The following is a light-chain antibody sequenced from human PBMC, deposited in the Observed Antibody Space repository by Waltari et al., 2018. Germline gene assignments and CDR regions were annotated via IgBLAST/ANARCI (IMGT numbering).Light chain of an antibody. V-gene: IGKV1-39*01. CDR1: QTIFTY. Sequence: DTQMTQAPSFLSASVGDRVTITCRASQTIFTYINWYQQRPGEAPKLLIYAASYLQSGVPSRFSGGGSGTHFTLTISSLQPEDFATYFCQQSYNAPRTFGQGTKVEI. CDR2: AAS. CDR3: QQSYNAPRT. J-gene: IGKJ1*01.